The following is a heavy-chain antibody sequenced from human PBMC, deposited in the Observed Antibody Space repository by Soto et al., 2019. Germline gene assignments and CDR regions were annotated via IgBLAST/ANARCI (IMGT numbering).Heavy chain of an antibody. Sequence: GGSLRLSCAASGFTFSGYAMNWVRQAPGKGLEWVSTISNSGGSTYYADSVKGRFTISRDNSKNTLYLQINSLRPENTAVYYCVKDNSGYPNWFDPWGQGPRSPSPQ. J-gene: IGHJ5*02. CDR2: ISNSGGST. V-gene: IGHV3-23*01. CDR3: VKDNSGYPNWFDP. D-gene: IGHD7-27*01. CDR1: GFTFSGYA.